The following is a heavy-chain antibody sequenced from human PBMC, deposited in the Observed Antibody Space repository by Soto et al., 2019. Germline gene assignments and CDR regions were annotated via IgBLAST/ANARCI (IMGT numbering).Heavy chain of an antibody. V-gene: IGHV3-23*01. D-gene: IGHD2-8*01. Sequence: GGSLRLSCAASGLTFSSYARSWVRQAPGKGLEWVSAISGGGGGTYYGDSVTGRFTISRDNSKNTVYLQMNSLRAEDTAVYYCAKRAYCTTSACYKFYFYAMDVWGQGTTVTVSS. J-gene: IGHJ6*02. CDR2: ISGGGGGT. CDR1: GLTFSSYA. CDR3: AKRAYCTTSACYKFYFYAMDV.